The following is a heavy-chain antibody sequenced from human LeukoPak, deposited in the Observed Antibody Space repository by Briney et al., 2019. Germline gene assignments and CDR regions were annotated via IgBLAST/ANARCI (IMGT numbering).Heavy chain of an antibody. V-gene: IGHV3-23*01. CDR2: ISGSGSTT. CDR1: GFTFSNYA. Sequence: PGGSLRLSCAASGFTFSNYAMSWVRQAPGAGLEWVSTISGSGSTTYYVDSVKGRFTISRDNSKNTLYLQMNSLRAEDTAVYYCAKAMIQLWLPNDYWGQGTLVTVSS. D-gene: IGHD5-18*01. CDR3: AKAMIQLWLPNDY. J-gene: IGHJ4*02.